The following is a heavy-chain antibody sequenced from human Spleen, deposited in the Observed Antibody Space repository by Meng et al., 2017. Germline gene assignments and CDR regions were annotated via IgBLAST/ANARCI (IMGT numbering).Heavy chain of an antibody. J-gene: IGHJ4*02. V-gene: IGHV4-34*01. Sequence: VQVQQWGAGLVQPSATLSLTCAVYGGSFSGYNWSWIRQPPGKGLEWIGEINHSGSTNYNPSLKSRVTISVDTSQNNLSLKLSSVTAADSAVYYCARGPTTMAHDFDYWGQGTLVTVSS. CDR1: GGSFSGYN. D-gene: IGHD4-11*01. CDR2: INHSGST. CDR3: ARGPTTMAHDFDY.